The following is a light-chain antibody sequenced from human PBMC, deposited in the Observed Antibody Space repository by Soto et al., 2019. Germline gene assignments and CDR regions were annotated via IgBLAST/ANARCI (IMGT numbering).Light chain of an antibody. CDR2: DAS. J-gene: IGKJ1*01. CDR1: QSVSNY. CDR3: QHRSIYPWT. V-gene: IGKV3-11*01. Sequence: DIQVPPSPVTLAYSRGERATLTCRASQSVSNYLTWYQQKPGKAPRLLIYDASKRATGIPARFSGSGSGTDFTLTISSLEPEDFAAYYCQHRSIYPWTFGQGTKVDIK.